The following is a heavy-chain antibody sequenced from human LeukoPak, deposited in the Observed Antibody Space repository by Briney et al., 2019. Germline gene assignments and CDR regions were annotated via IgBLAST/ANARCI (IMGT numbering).Heavy chain of an antibody. Sequence: ASVKVSCKASGFTFTSSAVQWVRQARGQRLEWIGWIAVGSGNTNYAQKFQERVTITRDMSTSTAYMELSSLRSEDTAVYYCAADTYPIVGATLHYMDVWGKGTTVTVSS. CDR2: IAVGSGNT. CDR3: AADTYPIVGATLHYMDV. CDR1: GFTFTSSA. D-gene: IGHD1-26*01. J-gene: IGHJ6*03. V-gene: IGHV1-58*01.